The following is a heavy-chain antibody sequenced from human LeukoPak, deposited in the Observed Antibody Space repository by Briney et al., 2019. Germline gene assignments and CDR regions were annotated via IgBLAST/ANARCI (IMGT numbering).Heavy chain of an antibody. CDR1: GYSFTSYW. CDR2: TYLGDSET. CDR3: VRHEGSISGWPFDY. V-gene: IGHV5-51*01. D-gene: IGHD6-19*01. Sequence: GESLKISCKGSGYSFTSYWIGWVRQMPGKGLEWMAITYLGDSETRYSPSFQGQVTISADKSISTVYLQWSSLKASDTAMYYCVRHEGSISGWPFDYWGQGTLVTVSS. J-gene: IGHJ4*02.